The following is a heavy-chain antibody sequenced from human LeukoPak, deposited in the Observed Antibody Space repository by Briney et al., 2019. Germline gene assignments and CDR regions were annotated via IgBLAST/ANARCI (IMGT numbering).Heavy chain of an antibody. CDR3: VRDHGPYYYYGMDV. D-gene: IGHD3/OR15-3a*01. CDR1: GFTFSTYC. V-gene: IGHV3-74*01. J-gene: IGHJ6*02. Sequence: GGSLRLSCAASGFTFSTYCMHWVRQAPGKGPMWVSRICPDGTVTNYADSVKARFIISRDNARNTVYLQMNSLRVEDTAVYYCVRDHGPYYYYGMDVWGQGTTVTVSS. CDR2: ICPDGTVT.